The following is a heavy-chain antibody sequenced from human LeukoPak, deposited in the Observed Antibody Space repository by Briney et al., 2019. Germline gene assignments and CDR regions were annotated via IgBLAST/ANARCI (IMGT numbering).Heavy chain of an antibody. V-gene: IGHV3-48*01. CDR1: GFTFTMFG. Sequence: QPGGSLRLSCAASGFTFTMFGMNCVRQAPGKGLEWVSYIDARSGIVYYADSVQGRFTISRDDAKDSVFLQMNSLRVDDTAVYYCARTYDFGRGPPGDAFDNWGQGTLVTVPS. CDR3: ARTYDFGRGPPGDAFDN. D-gene: IGHD3-3*01. CDR2: IDARSGIV. J-gene: IGHJ3*02.